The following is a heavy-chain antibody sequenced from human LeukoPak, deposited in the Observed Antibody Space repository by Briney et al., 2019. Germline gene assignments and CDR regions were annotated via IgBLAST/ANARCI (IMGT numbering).Heavy chain of an antibody. D-gene: IGHD2-15*01. CDR3: ARDPSGATGGYDY. J-gene: IGHJ4*02. Sequence: KSGGSLRLSCEVSGLTFSDYYMSWIRQAPGKGLEWVSSISSGGYTIHYADSVRGRFTISRGNAKNSLYLQMNSLRTEDTAVYYCARDPSGATGGYDYWGQGTLVTVSS. V-gene: IGHV3-11*01. CDR2: ISSGGYTI. CDR1: GLTFSDYY.